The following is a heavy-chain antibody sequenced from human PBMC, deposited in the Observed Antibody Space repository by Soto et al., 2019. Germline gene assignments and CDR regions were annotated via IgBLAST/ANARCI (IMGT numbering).Heavy chain of an antibody. Sequence: QVQLLESGPGLVKPSGTLSLTCGVSGDSIYRSYWWSWVRLPPGKGPEWIGEIFHTGTTNYNPSLKSRLTMSVDKSKKEISLKLDSVTAAYTAVYFCARSARYGVVGDYWGQGTGVTVSS. CDR3: ARSARYGVVGDY. CDR2: IFHTGTT. CDR1: GDSIYRSYW. D-gene: IGHD2-15*01. V-gene: IGHV4-4*02. J-gene: IGHJ4*02.